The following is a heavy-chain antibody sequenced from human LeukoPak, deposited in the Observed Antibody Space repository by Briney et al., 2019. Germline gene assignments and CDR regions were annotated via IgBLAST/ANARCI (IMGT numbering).Heavy chain of an antibody. CDR1: EFTFSAYW. CDR3: ARDLELTYYDSSGYDY. D-gene: IGHD3-22*01. V-gene: IGHV3-74*01. CDR2: INGDGSSA. J-gene: IGHJ4*02. Sequence: GGSLRLSCAASEFTFSAYWMHWVRQVPGKGLVWVSRINGDGSSASYADSVKGRFTISRDNAKNTLYLQMNSLRAEDTAVYCCARDLELTYYDSSGYDYWGQGTPVTVSS.